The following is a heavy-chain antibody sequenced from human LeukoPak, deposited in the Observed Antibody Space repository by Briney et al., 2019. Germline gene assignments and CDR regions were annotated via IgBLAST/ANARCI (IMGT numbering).Heavy chain of an antibody. CDR2: VNHSGST. D-gene: IGHD6-13*01. V-gene: IGHV4-34*01. Sequence: SETLSLTCAVYGGSFSGYYWSWIRQAPGQGLEWIGEVNHSGSTNYNPSLKSRVTISVDTSKNQFSLKLSSVTAADTAVYYCAIRDPQYSSSCYGFDYWGQGTLVTVSS. J-gene: IGHJ4*02. CDR3: AIRDPQYSSSCYGFDY. CDR1: GGSFSGYY.